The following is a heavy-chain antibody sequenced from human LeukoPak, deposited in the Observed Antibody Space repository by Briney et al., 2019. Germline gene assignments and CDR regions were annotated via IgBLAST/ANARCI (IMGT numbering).Heavy chain of an antibody. J-gene: IGHJ6*02. CDR2: ISYDGSNK. CDR1: GFTFSSYT. Sequence: GRSLRLSCAASGFTFSSYTMHWVRQAPGKGLEWVAAISYDGSNKYYADSVKGRFTISRDNAKNSLYLQMNSLRAEDTAVYYCARARNMVRGVITTYYYYGMDVWGQGTTVTVSS. V-gene: IGHV3-30-3*01. D-gene: IGHD3-10*01. CDR3: ARARNMVRGVITTYYYYGMDV.